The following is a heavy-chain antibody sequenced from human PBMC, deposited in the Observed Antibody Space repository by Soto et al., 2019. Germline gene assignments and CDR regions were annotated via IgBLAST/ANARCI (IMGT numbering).Heavy chain of an antibody. J-gene: IGHJ5*02. V-gene: IGHV4-39*01. Sequence: PSETLSLTCTVSGGSISSSSYYWGWIRQPPGKGLEWIGSIYYSGSTYYNPSLKSRVTISVDTSKNQFSLKLSSVTAADTAVYYCARLEGQWRTKNNWFDPWGQGTLVTVSS. D-gene: IGHD6-19*01. CDR3: ARLEGQWRTKNNWFDP. CDR2: IYYSGST. CDR1: GGSISSSSYY.